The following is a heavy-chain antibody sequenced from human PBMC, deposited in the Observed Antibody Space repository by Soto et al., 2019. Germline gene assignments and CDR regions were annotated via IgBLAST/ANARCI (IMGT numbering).Heavy chain of an antibody. Sequence: SGPTLVNPTEILTLTCTVSGFSLTTGKMGVSWIRQPPGKALEWLAHIFSDNERSYSTSLQGRLTISKDTSGSQVVLSMTNVDPVDTATYYCARMNVDSYQFYYAMDVWGQGTTVTVSS. J-gene: IGHJ6*02. CDR3: ARMNVDSYQFYYAMDV. CDR1: GFSLTTGKMG. V-gene: IGHV2-26*01. CDR2: IFSDNER. D-gene: IGHD4-17*01.